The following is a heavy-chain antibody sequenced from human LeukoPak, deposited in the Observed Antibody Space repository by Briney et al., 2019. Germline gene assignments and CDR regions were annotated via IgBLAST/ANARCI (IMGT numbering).Heavy chain of an antibody. V-gene: IGHV1-46*01. Sequence: ASVKVSCKASGYTFTSYYMHWVRQAPGQGLEWMGLINPSGGSTSYAQKFQGRVTMTRDTSTSTVYMELSSLRSEDTAVYYCARDFGVLRFLEWYSDHFDYWGQGTLVTVSS. J-gene: IGHJ4*02. CDR3: ARDFGVLRFLEWYSDHFDY. D-gene: IGHD3-3*01. CDR2: INPSGGST. CDR1: GYTFTSYY.